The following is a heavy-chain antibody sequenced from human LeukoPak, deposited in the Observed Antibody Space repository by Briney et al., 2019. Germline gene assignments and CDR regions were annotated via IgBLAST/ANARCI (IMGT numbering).Heavy chain of an antibody. D-gene: IGHD5-24*01. V-gene: IGHV4-39*01. CDR2: VYYTGST. CDR3: ARGDRDGYNYAFDI. J-gene: IGHJ3*02. Sequence: SETLSLTCTVSGGYISSYNHYWGWIRQPPGKGLEWIGSVYYTGSTYYNPSLSSRVTVSVGTSKNQFSLKLSSVTAADTAVYYCARGDRDGYNYAFDIWGQGTMVTVSS. CDR1: GGYISSYNHY.